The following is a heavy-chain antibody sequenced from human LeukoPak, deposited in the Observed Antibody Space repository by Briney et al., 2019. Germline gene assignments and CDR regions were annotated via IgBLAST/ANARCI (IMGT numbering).Heavy chain of an antibody. CDR1: GYTFTSYD. D-gene: IGHD6-13*01. CDR3: ARVPGSSSWYYFDY. J-gene: IGHJ4*02. Sequence: ASVKVSCKASGYTFTSYDINWVRQATGQGLEWMGRIIPILGIANYAQKFQGRVTITADKSTSTAYMELSSLRSEDTAVYYCARVPGSSSWYYFDYWGQGTLVTVSS. V-gene: IGHV1-69*04. CDR2: IIPILGIA.